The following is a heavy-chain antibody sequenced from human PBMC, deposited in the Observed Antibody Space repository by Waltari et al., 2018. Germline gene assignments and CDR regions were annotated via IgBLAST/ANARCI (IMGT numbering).Heavy chain of an antibody. J-gene: IGHJ6*02. CDR1: GYTFTGYY. V-gene: IGHV1-2*06. Sequence: QVQLVQSGAEVKKPGASVKVSCKASGYTFTGYYMHWVRQAPGQGLEWMGRINPNSGGTNYAQKFQGRVTMTRDTSISTAYMELSRRRSDDTAVYYCARDLWAYYYYYGMDVWGQGTTVTVSS. D-gene: IGHD7-27*01. CDR3: ARDLWAYYYYYGMDV. CDR2: INPNSGGT.